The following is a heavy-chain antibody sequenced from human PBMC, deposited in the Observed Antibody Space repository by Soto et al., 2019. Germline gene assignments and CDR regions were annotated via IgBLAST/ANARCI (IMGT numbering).Heavy chain of an antibody. J-gene: IGHJ5*02. D-gene: IGHD1-26*01. CDR1: GFTFSIYT. V-gene: IGHV3-21*01. Sequence: VGSLRLSCAASGFTFSIYTMNWVRQAPGKGLEWVSYITSNSKYIYYADSVKGRFTISRDNSKNSLYLQMNSLRAEDTALYYCARDSAGGEAGWLGRWDQGTRFTVSS. CDR2: ITSNSKYI. CDR3: ARDSAGGEAGWLGR.